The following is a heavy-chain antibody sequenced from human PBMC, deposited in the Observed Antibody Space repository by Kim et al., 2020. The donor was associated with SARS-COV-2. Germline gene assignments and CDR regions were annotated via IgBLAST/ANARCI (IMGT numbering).Heavy chain of an antibody. CDR3: ARPGSNWYWYFDF. Sequence: GGSLRLSCAASGFTFSNYLMTWVRQAPGKGLEWVSGISSSGDKTYYADSVKDRFIISRDNSKTTLFLQMHSLRVDDTAVYYCARPGSNWYWYFDFWGRGTLVTISS. CDR2: ISSSGDKT. CDR1: GFTFSNYL. V-gene: IGHV3-23*01. J-gene: IGHJ2*01. D-gene: IGHD6-13*01.